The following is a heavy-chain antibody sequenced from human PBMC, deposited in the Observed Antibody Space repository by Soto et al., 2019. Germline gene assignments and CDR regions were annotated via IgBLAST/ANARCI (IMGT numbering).Heavy chain of an antibody. D-gene: IGHD5-18*01. CDR1: GYXFTSYL. Sequence: PXEXLKISCKSSGYXFTSYLLVWVRHMPGKGLELIGIIYLGDSDTRYSPSFQVQVTISAYKSISTAYLQWRSLKASDTAMYYCAHSSRSCYFDYWGQGTLLTVSP. CDR3: AHSSRSCYFDY. J-gene: IGHJ4*02. V-gene: IGHV5-51*01. CDR2: IYLGDSDT.